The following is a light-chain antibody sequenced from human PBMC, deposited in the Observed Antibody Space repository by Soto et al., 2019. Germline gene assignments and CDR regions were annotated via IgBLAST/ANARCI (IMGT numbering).Light chain of an antibody. CDR3: QQYNSYPLT. V-gene: IGKV1-5*01. CDR2: DAS. CDR1: QTISNW. J-gene: IGKJ4*01. Sequence: IQRTQSPSTLSASVGDRFTITCRASQTISNWLGWYQKKPGKAPKVLIYDASTLDGGVPSRFSGRRSGTDFTLTISSLQPSDFATYYCQQYNSYPLTFGGGTKVDIK.